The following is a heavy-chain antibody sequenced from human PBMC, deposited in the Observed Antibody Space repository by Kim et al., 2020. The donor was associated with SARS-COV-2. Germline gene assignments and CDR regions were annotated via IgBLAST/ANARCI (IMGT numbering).Heavy chain of an antibody. V-gene: IGHV3-11*01. CDR1: GFTFSDYY. CDR3: ARMGTTAMVENYYYGMDV. D-gene: IGHD5-18*01. J-gene: IGHJ6*02. Sequence: GGSLRLSCAASGFTFSDYYMSWIRQAPGKGLEWVSYISSSGSTIYYADSVKGRFTISRDNAKNSLYLQMNSLRAEDTAVYYCARMGTTAMVENYYYGMDVWGQGTTVTVSS. CDR2: ISSSGSTI.